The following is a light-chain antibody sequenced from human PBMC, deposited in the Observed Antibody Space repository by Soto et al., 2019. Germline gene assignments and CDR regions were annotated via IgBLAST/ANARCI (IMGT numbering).Light chain of an antibody. V-gene: IGKV4-1*01. J-gene: IGKJ1*01. CDR1: QSVLYSSDNKNY. Sequence: DIVMTQSPDSLAVSLGERATINCKSSQSVLYSSDNKNYLVWYQQKPGQPPKLLIYWASTRESGVPDRFSGSGSATDFTLTISSLQAEDVAVYYCQQYYRSPWTFGQGTKVEIK. CDR2: WAS. CDR3: QQYYRSPWT.